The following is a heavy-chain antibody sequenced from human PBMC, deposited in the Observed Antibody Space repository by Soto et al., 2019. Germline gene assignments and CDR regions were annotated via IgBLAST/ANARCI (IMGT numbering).Heavy chain of an antibody. D-gene: IGHD6-19*01. J-gene: IGHJ6*02. CDR3: ARCPSGSAFYYYGMDV. CDR1: GFTFSSYA. Sequence: QVPLVESGGGVVQPGRSLRLSCAASGFTFSSYAVHWVRQAPGKGLEWVAVISFDGSNRYYADSLKGRFTISRDNSKITLYLQVNSLRPEDTAVYYCARCPSGSAFYYYGMDVWGPGTAVTVSS. V-gene: IGHV3-30-3*01. CDR2: ISFDGSNR.